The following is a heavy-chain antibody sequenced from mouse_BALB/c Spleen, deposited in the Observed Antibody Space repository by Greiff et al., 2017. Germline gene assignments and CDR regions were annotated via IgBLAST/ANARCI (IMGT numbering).Heavy chain of an antibody. Sequence: EVQLQQSGPGLVKPSQSLSLTCTVTGYSITSDYAWNWIRQFPGNKLEWMGYISYSGSTSYNPSLKSRISITRDTSKNQFFLQLNSVTTEDTATYYCARDSSYAMDYWGQGTSVTVSS. CDR1: GYSITSDYA. V-gene: IGHV3-2*02. J-gene: IGHJ4*01. D-gene: IGHD1-1*01. CDR2: ISYSGST. CDR3: ARDSSYAMDY.